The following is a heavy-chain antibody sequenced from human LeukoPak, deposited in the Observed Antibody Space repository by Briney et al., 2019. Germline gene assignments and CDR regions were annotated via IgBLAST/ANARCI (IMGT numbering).Heavy chain of an antibody. CDR2: ISAYNGNT. CDR1: GYTFTSYG. D-gene: IGHD3-10*01. Sequence: ASVKVSCKASGYTFTSYGISWVRQAPGQGLEWMGWISAYNGNTNYAQKFQGRVTMTRNTSISTAYMELSSLRSEDTAVYYCARGPPGAGSYLFDYWGQGTLVTVSS. J-gene: IGHJ4*02. CDR3: ARGPPGAGSYLFDY. V-gene: IGHV1-18*01.